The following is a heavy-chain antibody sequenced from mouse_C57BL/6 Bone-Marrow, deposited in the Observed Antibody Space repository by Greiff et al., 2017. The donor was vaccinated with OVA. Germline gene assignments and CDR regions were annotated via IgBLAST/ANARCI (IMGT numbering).Heavy chain of an antibody. J-gene: IGHJ2*01. CDR1: GFTFSSYG. CDR2: ISSGGSYT. CDR3: ARHGDYGSFFDY. D-gene: IGHD1-1*01. V-gene: IGHV5-6*02. Sequence: EVMLVESGGDLVKPGGSLKLSCAASGFTFSSYGMSWVRQTPDKRLEWVGTISSGGSYTYYPDSVKGRFIISRDNAKNTLYLQMSSLKSEDTAMYYCARHGDYGSFFDYWGQGTTLTVSS.